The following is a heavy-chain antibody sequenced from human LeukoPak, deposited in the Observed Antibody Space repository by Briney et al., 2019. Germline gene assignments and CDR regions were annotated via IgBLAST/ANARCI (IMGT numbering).Heavy chain of an antibody. CDR3: ARAEWELMYYFDY. D-gene: IGHD1-26*01. CDR2: ISYDGSNK. Sequence: GRSLRLSCAASRFTFSSYAMHWVRQAPGKGLEWVAVISYDGSNKYYADSVKGRFTISRDNSKNTLYLQMNSLRAEDTAVYYCARAEWELMYYFDYWGQGTLVTVSS. J-gene: IGHJ4*02. CDR1: RFTFSSYA. V-gene: IGHV3-30*01.